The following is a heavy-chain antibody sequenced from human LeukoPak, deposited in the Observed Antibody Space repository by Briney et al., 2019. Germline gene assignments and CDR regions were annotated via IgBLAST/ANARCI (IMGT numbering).Heavy chain of an antibody. J-gene: IGHJ4*02. V-gene: IGHV3-21*01. Sequence: KPSETLSLTCAVYGGSFSGYYWSWIRQAPGKGLEWVSSISSSSSYIYYADSVKGRFTISRDNAKNSLYLQMNSLRAEDTAVYYCAREDSSGYYYVGYWGQGTLVTVSS. D-gene: IGHD3-22*01. CDR3: AREDSSGYYYVGY. CDR1: GGSFSGYY. CDR2: ISSSSSYI.